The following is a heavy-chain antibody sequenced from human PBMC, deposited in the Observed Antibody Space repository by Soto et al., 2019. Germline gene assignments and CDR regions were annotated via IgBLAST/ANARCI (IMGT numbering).Heavy chain of an antibody. J-gene: IGHJ3*02. V-gene: IGHV1-18*01. Sequence: QVQLLQSGDEMKKPGTSVKVSCKASGYTFNDYSMSWVRQAPGQGLEWMGWISPRNGNTLFAQKFQGRLSVTMDTATTTAYMELRSLTSDDTAMYYCARDRGSGLDIWGLGTMFTVST. CDR1: GYTFNDYS. D-gene: IGHD1-26*01. CDR3: ARDRGSGLDI. CDR2: ISPRNGNT.